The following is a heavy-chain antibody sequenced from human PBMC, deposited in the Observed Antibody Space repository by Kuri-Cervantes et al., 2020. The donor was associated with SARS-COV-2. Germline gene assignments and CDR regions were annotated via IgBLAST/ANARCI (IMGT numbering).Heavy chain of an antibody. CDR1: GFTFSSYG. Sequence: GESLKISCAASGFTFSSYGMRWVRQAPGKGLEWVAFIRYDGSNKYYADSVKGRFTISRDNSKNTLYLQMNSLRAEDTAVYYCAKDAGIAAAGTRYYYYYYMDVWGKGTTVTVSS. V-gene: IGHV3-30*02. CDR2: IRYDGSNK. CDR3: AKDAGIAAAGTRYYYYYYMDV. D-gene: IGHD6-13*01. J-gene: IGHJ6*03.